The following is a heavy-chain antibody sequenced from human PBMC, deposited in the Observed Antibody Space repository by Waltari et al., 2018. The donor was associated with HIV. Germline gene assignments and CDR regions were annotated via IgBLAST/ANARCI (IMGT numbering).Heavy chain of an antibody. CDR3: ARDPGAESSTWPFDY. CDR1: GFTFSSYG. V-gene: IGHV3-33*01. Sequence: QVQLVESGGGVVQPGRSLRLSCAASGFTFSSYGFHWVRQAPGKGLEWVAVIWYDGSNEYYRDSVKGRFTVSRDNSKNTVFLQLTTLSAEDTAVYYCARDPGAESSTWPFDYWGRGTLVTVS. D-gene: IGHD6-13*01. CDR2: IWYDGSNE. J-gene: IGHJ4*02.